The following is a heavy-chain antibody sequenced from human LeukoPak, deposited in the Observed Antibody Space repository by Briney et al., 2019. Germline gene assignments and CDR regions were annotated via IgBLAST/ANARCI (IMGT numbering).Heavy chain of an antibody. CDR1: GFTFSSYS. D-gene: IGHD3-16*02. Sequence: PGGSLRLSCAASGFTFSSYSMNWGRQAPGKGLEWVSSISPSSSYIFYADSVKGRFTISRDNTENSLYLLMNSLRAADTAVYSCASEFWGSYRSSVYWGQGTLVTVSS. CDR2: ISPSSSYI. V-gene: IGHV3-21*01. J-gene: IGHJ4*02. CDR3: ASEFWGSYRSSVY.